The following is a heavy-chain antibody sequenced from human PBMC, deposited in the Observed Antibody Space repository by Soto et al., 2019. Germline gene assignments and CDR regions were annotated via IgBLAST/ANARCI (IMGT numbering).Heavy chain of an antibody. D-gene: IGHD1-26*01. V-gene: IGHV4-61*01. CDR2: IHYFGST. Sequence: QVQLQESGPGLVKPSETLSLTCTVSGGSLNSSSHYWSWIRQPPGKGLEWIGYIHYFGSTKYNPSLESRVVISVDTSKNQFSLKVPSVTAADTAMYFCARGGSYVGFDSWGQGARVTVSS. CDR3: ARGGSYVGFDS. CDR1: GGSLNSSSHY. J-gene: IGHJ4*02.